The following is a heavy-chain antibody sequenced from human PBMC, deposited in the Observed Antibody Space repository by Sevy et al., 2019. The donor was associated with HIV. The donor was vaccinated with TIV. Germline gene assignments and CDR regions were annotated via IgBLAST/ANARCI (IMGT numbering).Heavy chain of an antibody. Sequence: GSLRLSCSVSGITVSSSYMSWVRQTPGKGLEWVSVIFSGGGTSHADSVKGRFSISRDDSENTVYLQMKSLRAEDTGTYYCATEEYTSSWITGWFDAWGQGTLVTVSS. J-gene: IGHJ5*02. D-gene: IGHD2-2*01. CDR1: GITVSSSY. V-gene: IGHV3-53*01. CDR3: ATEEYTSSWITGWFDA. CDR2: IFSGGGT.